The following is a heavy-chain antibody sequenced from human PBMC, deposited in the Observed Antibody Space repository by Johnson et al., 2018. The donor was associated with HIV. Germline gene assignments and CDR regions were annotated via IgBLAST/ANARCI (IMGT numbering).Heavy chain of an antibody. Sequence: YYMSWIRQAPGKGLEWVSYISSSGSTIYYADSVKGRFTISRDNAKNSLYLQMNSLRAEDTAVYYCARPGYYDSSGLDAFDIWGQGTMVTVSS. J-gene: IGHJ3*02. V-gene: IGHV3-11*04. CDR2: ISSSGSTI. CDR3: ARPGYYDSSGLDAFDI. D-gene: IGHD3-22*01. CDR1: YY.